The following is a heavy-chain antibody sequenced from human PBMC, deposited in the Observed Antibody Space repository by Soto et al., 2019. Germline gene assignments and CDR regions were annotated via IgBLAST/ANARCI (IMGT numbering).Heavy chain of an antibody. J-gene: IGHJ6*02. D-gene: IGHD3-16*01. Sequence: QLQLQESGPGLVKPSETLSLTCTVSGGSISSSSYYWGWIRQPPGKGLEWIGSIYYSGYTYYNPSTKRRLTISVEPSKNPFSLKLSSVTAADPAVYYCARYDGPLYVGFSCDMDGWGQGTTVTVSS. V-gene: IGHV4-39*01. CDR1: GGSISSSSYY. CDR3: ARYDGPLYVGFSCDMDG. CDR2: IYYSGYT.